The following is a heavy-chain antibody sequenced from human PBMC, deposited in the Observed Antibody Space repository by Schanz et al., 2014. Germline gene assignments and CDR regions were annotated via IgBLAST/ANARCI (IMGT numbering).Heavy chain of an antibody. CDR2: ISGSGGST. Sequence: VQLVDSGGGLVQPGGSLRLSCAASGFTFSTYAMSWVRQAPGKGLEWVSAISGSGGSTYYADSVKGRFTISRDNSKNTLYLQMNSLRAEDTAVYYCAKARRKSNCSGGRCFHYSYYGMDVWGQGTTVTVSS. CDR3: AKARRKSNCSGGRCFHYSYYGMDV. CDR1: GFTFSTYA. D-gene: IGHD2-15*01. J-gene: IGHJ6*02. V-gene: IGHV3-23*04.